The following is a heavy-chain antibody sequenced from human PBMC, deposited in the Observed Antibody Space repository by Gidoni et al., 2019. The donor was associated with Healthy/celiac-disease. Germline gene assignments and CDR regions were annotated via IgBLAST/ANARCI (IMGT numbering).Heavy chain of an antibody. V-gene: IGHV1-69*01. CDR2: IIPIFGTA. CDR3: ASLIVVVTAVYGMDV. D-gene: IGHD2-21*02. CDR1: GGTFSSYA. Sequence: PGSSVKVSCKASGGTFSSYAISWVRQAPGQGLEWMGGIIPIFGTANYAQKFQGRVTITADESTSTAYMELSSLRSEDTAVYYCASLIVVVTAVYGMDVWGQGTTVTVSS. J-gene: IGHJ6*02.